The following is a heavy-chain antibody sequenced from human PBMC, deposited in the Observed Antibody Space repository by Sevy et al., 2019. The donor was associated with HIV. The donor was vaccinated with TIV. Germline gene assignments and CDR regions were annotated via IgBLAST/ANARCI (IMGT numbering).Heavy chain of an antibody. V-gene: IGHV3-23*01. J-gene: IGHJ4*02. CDR1: GFTFSSYA. Sequence: GGSLRLSCAASGFTFSSYAMSWVRQAPGKGLEWVSTFSFGCGKINYADSVKGRFTISRDNSKNTPYLQMHSLRAEDTAVYYCAREGCSNPHDYWGQGTLVTVSS. CDR2: FSFGCGKI. CDR3: AREGCSNPHDY. D-gene: IGHD2-8*01.